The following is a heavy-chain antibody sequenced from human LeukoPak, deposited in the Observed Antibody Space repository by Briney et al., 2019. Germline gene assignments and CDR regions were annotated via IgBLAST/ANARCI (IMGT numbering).Heavy chain of an antibody. J-gene: IGHJ4*02. V-gene: IGHV1-69*05. CDR3: ARENCSGGSCYSDASYGFDY. Sequence: SVKASCKASGGTFSSYAISWVRQAPGQGLEWMGRIIPIFGTANYAQKFQGRVTITTDESTSTAYMELSSLRSGDTAVYYCARENCSGGSCYSDASYGFDYWGQGTLVTVSS. CDR1: GGTFSSYA. CDR2: IIPIFGTA. D-gene: IGHD2-15*01.